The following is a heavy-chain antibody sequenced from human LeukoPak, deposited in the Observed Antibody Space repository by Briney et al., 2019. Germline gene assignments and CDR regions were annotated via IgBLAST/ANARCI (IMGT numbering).Heavy chain of an antibody. V-gene: IGHV3-30*02. CDR1: GFTFSCYG. Sequence: GGSLRLSCAASGFTFSCYGMHWVRQAPGKGLEWVAFIRYDEYYADSVKGRFTVSRDNSKNTLYLQMNSLRAEDTAVYYCARDSYYYDSSGYRAWGQGTLVTVSS. CDR3: ARDSYYYDSSGYRA. J-gene: IGHJ5*02. D-gene: IGHD3-22*01. CDR2: IRYDE.